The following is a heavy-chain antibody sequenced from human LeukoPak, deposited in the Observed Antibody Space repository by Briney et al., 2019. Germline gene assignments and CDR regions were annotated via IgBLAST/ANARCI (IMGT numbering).Heavy chain of an antibody. D-gene: IGHD3-3*01. CDR2: IYYRVTS. CDR3: ARVGYDFWSGYYTLHYYYYYMDV. J-gene: IGHJ6*03. V-gene: IGHV4-59*01. Sequence: SETLSLTCTVSGDSISTYYWSWIRQPPGKGLEWIGYIYYRVTSDYNPSLKSRVTMSVDMSTRQISLKLSSVTAADTAVYYCARVGYDFWSGYYTLHYYYYYMDVWGKGTTVTVSS. CDR1: GDSISTYY.